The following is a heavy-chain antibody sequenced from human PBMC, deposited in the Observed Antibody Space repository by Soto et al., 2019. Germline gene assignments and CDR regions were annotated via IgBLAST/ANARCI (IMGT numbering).Heavy chain of an antibody. V-gene: IGHV3-30*18. D-gene: IGHD1-26*01. CDR3: AKGRREQNGYYYYYYGMDV. J-gene: IGHJ6*02. Sequence: GGSLRLAFAACGLTFRSYGMHWVRQAQGKGLEWVAVISYDGSNKYYADSVKGRFTISRDNSKNTLYLQMNSLRAEDTAVYYCAKGRREQNGYYYYYYGMDVWGQGTTVTVSS. CDR2: ISYDGSNK. CDR1: GLTFRSYG.